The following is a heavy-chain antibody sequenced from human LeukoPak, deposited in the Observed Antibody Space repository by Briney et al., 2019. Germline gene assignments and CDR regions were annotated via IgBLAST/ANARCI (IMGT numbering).Heavy chain of an antibody. CDR1: GFTFSSYG. V-gene: IGHV3-30*02. J-gene: IGHJ4*02. CDR2: IRYDGSNK. D-gene: IGHD3-22*01. Sequence: GGSLRLSCAASGFTFSSYGMHWVRQAPGKGLEWVTFIRYDGSNKYYADSVKGRFTISRDNSKNTLYLQMNSLRAEDTAVYYCATFTYYYDSSGYSQGDYWGQGTLVTVSS. CDR3: ATFTYYYDSSGYSQGDY.